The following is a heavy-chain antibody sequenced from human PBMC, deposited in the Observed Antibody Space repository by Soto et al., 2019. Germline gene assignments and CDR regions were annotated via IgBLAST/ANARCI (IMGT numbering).Heavy chain of an antibody. Sequence: QTLSLTCATSGDTLSSNTAAWNCIRSSPSRGLEWLGRTYYRSNWRHDYAVSVKSRITVNPDTSKNHFSLQLNSVTPDDTAVYYCARGVAGSGFDLWGQGTLVTAPQ. D-gene: IGHD6-19*01. J-gene: IGHJ4*02. V-gene: IGHV6-1*01. CDR1: GDTLSSNTAA. CDR3: ARGVAGSGFDL. CDR2: TYYRSNWRH.